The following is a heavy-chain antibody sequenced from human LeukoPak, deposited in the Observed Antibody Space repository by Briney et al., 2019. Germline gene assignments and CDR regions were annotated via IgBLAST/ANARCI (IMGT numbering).Heavy chain of an antibody. V-gene: IGHV3-21*04. D-gene: IGHD3-22*01. Sequence: PGGSLRLSCAASGFTFSTYSMNWLRLAPGKGLEWVSSISPDSNYKYYVDSVKGRFTISRDNAKSSLYLQMNSLRAEDTAVYYCAKVVNSGYYYYFDYWGQGTLVTVSS. CDR3: AKVVNSGYYYYFDY. CDR1: GFTFSTYS. CDR2: ISPDSNYK. J-gene: IGHJ4*02.